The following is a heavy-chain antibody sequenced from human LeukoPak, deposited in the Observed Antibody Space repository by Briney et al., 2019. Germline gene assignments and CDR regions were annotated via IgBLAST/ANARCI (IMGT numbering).Heavy chain of an antibody. CDR1: GDSIRSDR. CDR3: ARTPARSGWAYYFDY. D-gene: IGHD6-19*01. CDR2: IYHTATT. J-gene: IGHJ4*02. Sequence: SETLSLTCAVSGDSIRSDRWNWIRQIPGKGLEWIGYIYHTATTNYNHSFRTRVTMSLDTSNNQFSLRLTSVTAADTAVYCRARTPARSGWAYYFDYWGQGALVTVSS. V-gene: IGHV4-4*09.